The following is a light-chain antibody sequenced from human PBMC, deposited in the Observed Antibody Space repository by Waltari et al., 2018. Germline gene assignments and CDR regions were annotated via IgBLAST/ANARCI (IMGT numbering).Light chain of an antibody. CDR3: QQYGNSPLFT. CDR1: QSVSSNY. V-gene: IGKV3-20*01. J-gene: IGKJ3*01. Sequence: EIVLTQSPGTLSLSPGERATLSCRASQSVSSNYVAWYQQKPGQAPRLLIYGASSRATDIPARFSGSGSGTDFTLTISRLESDDSAVYYCQQYGNSPLFTFGPGTKVEIK. CDR2: GAS.